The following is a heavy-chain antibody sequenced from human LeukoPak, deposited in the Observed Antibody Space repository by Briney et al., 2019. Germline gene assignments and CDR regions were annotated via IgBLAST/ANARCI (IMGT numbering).Heavy chain of an antibody. CDR1: GYSFAKDW. D-gene: IGHD6-13*01. J-gene: IGHJ2*01. CDR2: NYGGDAET. Sequence: ESLKISCRVSGYSFAKDWIACVRHMPGKDLEWMGFNYGGDAETKYSPFFQGQVTISVDRSISIDYLQWSSLKASDSAIYYCVRGIAAAGPFWYFDFWGRGTLVTVSS. V-gene: IGHV5-51*01. CDR3: VRGIAAAGPFWYFDF.